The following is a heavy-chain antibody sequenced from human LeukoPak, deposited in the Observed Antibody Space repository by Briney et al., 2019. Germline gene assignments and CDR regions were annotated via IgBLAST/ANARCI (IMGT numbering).Heavy chain of an antibody. CDR3: ARGHSYAPLTDAFDI. CDR2: IYSGGST. J-gene: IGHJ3*02. Sequence: GGSLSLSCAASGFTVSSNYMSWVRQAPGKGLEWVSVIYSGGSTYYADPVKGRFTISRDNSKNTLYLLMNSLRAEDTAVYYCARGHSYAPLTDAFDIWGQGTMVTVSS. V-gene: IGHV3-53*01. CDR1: GFTVSSNY. D-gene: IGHD5-18*01.